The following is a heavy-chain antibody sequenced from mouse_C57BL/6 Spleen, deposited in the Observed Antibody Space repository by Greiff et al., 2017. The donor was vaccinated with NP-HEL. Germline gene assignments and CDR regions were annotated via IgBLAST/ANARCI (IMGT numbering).Heavy chain of an antibody. V-gene: IGHV1-82*01. Sequence: QVQLQQSGPELVKPGASVKISCKASGYAFSSSWMNWVKQRPGKGLEWIGRIYPGDGDTNYNGKFKGKATLTADKSSSTAYMQLSSLTSEDSAVYFGARTCDGYDGYYYAKDYWGQGTSVTVS. CDR2: IYPGDGDT. CDR1: GYAFSSSW. CDR3: ARTCDGYDGYYYAKDY. D-gene: IGHD2-2*01. J-gene: IGHJ4*01.